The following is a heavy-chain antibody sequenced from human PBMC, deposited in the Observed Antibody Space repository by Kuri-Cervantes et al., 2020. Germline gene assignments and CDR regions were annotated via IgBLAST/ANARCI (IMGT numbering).Heavy chain of an antibody. CDR3: ARGDEVTSKDYGGNLDH. D-gene: IGHD4-23*01. J-gene: IGHJ4*02. V-gene: IGHV3-21*01. Sequence: GESLKISCAASGFTFSSYSMNWVRQAPGKGLEWVSSISSSSSYIYYADSVKGRFTISRDNAKNSLYLQMNSLRAEDTAVYYCARGDEVTSKDYGGNLDHWGQGTLVTVSS. CDR1: GFTFSSYS. CDR2: ISSSSSYI.